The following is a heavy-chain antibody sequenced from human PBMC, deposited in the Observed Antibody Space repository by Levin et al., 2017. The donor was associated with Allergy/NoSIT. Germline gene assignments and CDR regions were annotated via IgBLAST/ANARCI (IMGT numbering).Heavy chain of an antibody. CDR2: IYSGGSS. J-gene: IGHJ3*01. V-gene: IGHV3-53*05. CDR3: ARGGNNDAFDV. CDR1: GFSVSNYY. D-gene: IGHD1/OR15-1a*01. Sequence: GGSLRLSCAASGFSVSNYYMSWVRQAPGKGLECVSVIYSGGSSHFADSVKGRFSISRDNSKNTPFLQMNGLRAEDTAVYYCARGGNNDAFDVWGQGTMVTVSS.